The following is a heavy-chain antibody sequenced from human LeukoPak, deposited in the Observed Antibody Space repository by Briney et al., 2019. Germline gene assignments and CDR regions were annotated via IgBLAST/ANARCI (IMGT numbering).Heavy chain of an antibody. V-gene: IGHV3-9*01. J-gene: IGHJ4*02. CDR2: ISWNSGSI. CDR1: GFTFDDYA. CDR3: VRGQLWSYYHDY. D-gene: IGHD5-18*01. Sequence: PGRSLRLSCAASGFTFDDYAMHWVRQAPGKGLEWVSGISWNSGSIGYADSVKGRFTISRDNAKNSLYLQMNSLRAEDTAVYYCVRGQLWSYYHDYWGQGTLVTVSS.